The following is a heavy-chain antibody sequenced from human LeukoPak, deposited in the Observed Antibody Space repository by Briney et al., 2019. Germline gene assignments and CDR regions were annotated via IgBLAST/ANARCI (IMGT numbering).Heavy chain of an antibody. J-gene: IGHJ4*02. CDR2: IYHSGST. D-gene: IGHD2-2*01. Sequence: SETLSLTCTVSGGSISSGSYYWGWIRQPPGKGLEWIGSIYHSGSTYYNPSLKSRVTISVDTSKNQFSLRLSSVTAADTAVYYCARCDQLQYFDYWGQGTLVTVSS. CDR3: ARCDQLQYFDY. V-gene: IGHV4-39*07. CDR1: GGSISSGSYY.